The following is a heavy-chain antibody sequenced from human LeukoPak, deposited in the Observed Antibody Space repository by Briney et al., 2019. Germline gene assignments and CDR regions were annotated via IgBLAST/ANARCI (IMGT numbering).Heavy chain of an antibody. J-gene: IGHJ6*04. CDR2: ISGSGGST. CDR1: GFTFSSYA. CDR3: ARTAAAAGYYYYYGMDV. V-gene: IGHV3-23*01. Sequence: GGSLRLSCAASGFTFSSYAMSWVRQAPGKGLEWVSAISGSGGSTYYADSVKGRFTISRDNSKNTLYLQMNSLGAEDTAVYYCARTAAAAGYYYYYGMDVWGKGTTVTVSS. D-gene: IGHD6-13*01.